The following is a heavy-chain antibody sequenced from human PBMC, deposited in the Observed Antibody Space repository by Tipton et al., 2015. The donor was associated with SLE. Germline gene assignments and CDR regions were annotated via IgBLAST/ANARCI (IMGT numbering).Heavy chain of an antibody. Sequence: TLSLTCTVSGGSITSGSYYWSWIRQPAGKGLEWIGRIFSSGRTNYNPSLKSRVTISVDTSKNQFSLKVSSVTAADTAVYFCARDFWSGFYRRSFYFDYWGQGALVTVSS. CDR3: ARDFWSGFYRRSFYFDY. J-gene: IGHJ4*02. D-gene: IGHD3-3*01. CDR2: IFSSGRT. CDR1: GGSITSGSYY. V-gene: IGHV4-61*02.